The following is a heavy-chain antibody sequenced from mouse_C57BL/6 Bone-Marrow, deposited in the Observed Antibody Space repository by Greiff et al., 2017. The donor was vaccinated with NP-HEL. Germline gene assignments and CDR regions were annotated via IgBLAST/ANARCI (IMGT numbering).Heavy chain of an antibody. J-gene: IGHJ3*01. D-gene: IGHD1-1*01. V-gene: IGHV5-4*01. CDR1: GFTFSSYA. CDR3: ARDYYGSSHAY. CDR2: ISDGGSYT. Sequence: EVKLVESGGGLVKPGGSLKLSCAASGFTFSSYAMSWVRQTPEKRLEWVATISDGGSYTYYPDNVKGRFTISRDNAKNNLYLQMSHLKSEDTAMYYCARDYYGSSHAYWGQGTLVTVSA.